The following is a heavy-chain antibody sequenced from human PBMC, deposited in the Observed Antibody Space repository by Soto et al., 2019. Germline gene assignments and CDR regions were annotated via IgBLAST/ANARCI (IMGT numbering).Heavy chain of an antibody. D-gene: IGHD6-19*01. CDR3: ARSPAVAGTDY. V-gene: IGHV4-31*03. J-gene: IGHJ4*02. CDR2: IYYSGST. Sequence: SETLSLTCTVSGGSISSGGYYWSWIRQHPGKGLEWIGYIYYSGSTYYNPSLKSRVTISVDTSKNQFSLKLSSVTAADTAVYYCARSPAVAGTDYWGQGTLVTVSS. CDR1: GGSISSGGYY.